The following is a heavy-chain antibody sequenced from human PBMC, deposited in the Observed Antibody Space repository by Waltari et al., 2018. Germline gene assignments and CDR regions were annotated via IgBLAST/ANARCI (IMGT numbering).Heavy chain of an antibody. CDR1: GYSISRGDY. D-gene: IGHD6-6*01. CDR3: ARDSSSSDYYYYYYGMDV. CDR2: IFHSGSS. V-gene: IGHV4-38-2*02. Sequence: QVQLQESGPGLVKPSETLSLTCAVSGYSISRGDYWGWIRQPPGKGLQWIGSIFHSGSSFYNPSLRSRITLSVDTSKNQFSLKLSSVTAADTAVYYCARDSSSSDYYYYYYGMDVWGQGTAVTVSS. J-gene: IGHJ6*02.